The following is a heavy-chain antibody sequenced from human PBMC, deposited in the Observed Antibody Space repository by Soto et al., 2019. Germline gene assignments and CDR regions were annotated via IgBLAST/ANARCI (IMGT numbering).Heavy chain of an antibody. V-gene: IGHV3-48*02. D-gene: IGHD6-19*01. CDR2: ISSSSSTI. CDR1: GFTFSSYS. Sequence: EVQLVESGGGLVQPGGSLRLSCEASGFTFSSYSMNWVRQAPGKGLEWVSYISSSSSTIYYADSVKGRFTISRDNAKNSLYLQMNSLRDEDTAVYYCARATRFCIAVAGTCYYYGMDVWGQGTTVTVSS. CDR3: ARATRFCIAVAGTCYYYGMDV. J-gene: IGHJ6*02.